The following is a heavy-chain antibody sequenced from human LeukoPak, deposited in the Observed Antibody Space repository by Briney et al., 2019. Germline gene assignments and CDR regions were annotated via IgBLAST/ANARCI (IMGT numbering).Heavy chain of an antibody. J-gene: IGHJ4*02. Sequence: SETLSLTCAVYGGSFSGYYWSWIRQPPGKGLEWIGEINHSGSTNYNPSLKSRVTISVDTSKNQFSLKLSSVTAADTAVYYCARGSDYGDNWGQGTLVVVSS. CDR2: INHSGST. D-gene: IGHD4-17*01. V-gene: IGHV4-34*01. CDR3: ARGSDYGDN. CDR1: GGSFSGYY.